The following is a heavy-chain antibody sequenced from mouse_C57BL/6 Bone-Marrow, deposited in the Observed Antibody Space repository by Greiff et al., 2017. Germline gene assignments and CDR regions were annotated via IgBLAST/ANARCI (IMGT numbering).Heavy chain of an antibody. D-gene: IGHD2-3*01. CDR1: GYTFTSYW. CDR3: ARYRDGYLLYYAMDY. J-gene: IGHJ4*01. Sequence: QVQLKQPGAELVKPGASVKLSCKASGYTFTSYWMHWVKQRPGQGLEWIGMIHPNSGSTNYNEKFKSKATLTVDKSSSTAYMQLSSLTSEDSAVYYCARYRDGYLLYYAMDYWGQGTSVTVSS. CDR2: IHPNSGST. V-gene: IGHV1-64*01.